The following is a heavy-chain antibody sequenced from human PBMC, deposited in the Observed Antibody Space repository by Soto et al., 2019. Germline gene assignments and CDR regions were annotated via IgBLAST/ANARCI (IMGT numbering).Heavy chain of an antibody. D-gene: IGHD2-15*01. CDR2: INHSGST. V-gene: IGHV4-34*01. Sequence: PSETLSLTCAVYGGSFSGYYWSWIRQPPGKGLEWVGEINHSGSTNYNPSLNSLVTLSVDTSKYQFSLKLISLPAADTAVYYCSCASFPPRAAPPYGMDVWGQGTTVTVSS. J-gene: IGHJ6*02. CDR3: SCASFPPRAAPPYGMDV. CDR1: GGSFSGYY.